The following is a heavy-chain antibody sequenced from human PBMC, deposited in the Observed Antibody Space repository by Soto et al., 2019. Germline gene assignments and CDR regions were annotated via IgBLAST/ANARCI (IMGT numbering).Heavy chain of an antibody. CDR3: AKGMGDFWSGYHIPYYYYGMDV. Sequence: GGSLRLSCAASGFTFSSYGTHWVRQAPGKGLEWVAFISYDGSNKYYADSVKGRFTISRDNSKNTLYLQMNSLRAEDTAVYYCAKGMGDFWSGYHIPYYYYGMDVWGQGTTVTVSS. CDR1: GFTFSSYG. V-gene: IGHV3-30*18. J-gene: IGHJ6*02. D-gene: IGHD3-3*01. CDR2: ISYDGSNK.